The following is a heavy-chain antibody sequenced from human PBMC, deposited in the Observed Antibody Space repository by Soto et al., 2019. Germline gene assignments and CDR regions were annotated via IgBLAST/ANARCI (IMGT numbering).Heavy chain of an antibody. CDR3: AKDAVYGDGLWLAGN. CDR2: MTGSGGDI. J-gene: IGHJ4*02. V-gene: IGHV3-23*01. Sequence: GVSLRLSCAASGFSVSRYAMMWVRQPPGKGQEWVAGMTGSGGDIRYADPVKGRFTISKDNSKNTLYLQMNSLRAEDTAIYYCAKDAVYGDGLWLAGNWGQGTLVTVSS. CDR1: GFSVSRYA. D-gene: IGHD2-21*02.